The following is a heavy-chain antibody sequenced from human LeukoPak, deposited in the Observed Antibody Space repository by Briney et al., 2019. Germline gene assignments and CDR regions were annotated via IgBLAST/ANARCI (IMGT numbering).Heavy chain of an antibody. CDR2: ISGSGGGT. D-gene: IGHD6-13*01. V-gene: IGHV3-23*01. CDR1: GFTFSTYG. J-gene: IGHJ4*02. Sequence: GGSLRLSCAASGFTFSTYGMTWVRQAPGKGLEWDSAISGSGGGTYFADSVKGRFTISRDNSKNTLYLQMNSLRAEDTAVYYCAKHSSSWHYFDYWGQGTLVTVSS. CDR3: AKHSSSWHYFDY.